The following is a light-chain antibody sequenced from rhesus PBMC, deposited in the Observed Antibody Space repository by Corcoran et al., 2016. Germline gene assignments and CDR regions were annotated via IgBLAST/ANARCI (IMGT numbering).Light chain of an antibody. CDR3: LQHNTYPFT. J-gene: IGKJ3*01. CDR2: DAS. CDR1: QDVRSY. Sequence: DIQMTQSPSSLSASVGDTVTITCRASQDVRSYLSWFQQKRRKAPKLLIYDASSLENGVPSRFSGSGSGTDFTLTISSLQTEDFAAYYCLQHNTYPFTFGPGTTLDIK. V-gene: IGKV1-28*03.